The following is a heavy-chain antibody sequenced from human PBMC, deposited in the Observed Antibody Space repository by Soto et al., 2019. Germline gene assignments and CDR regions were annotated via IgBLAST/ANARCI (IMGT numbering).Heavy chain of an antibody. V-gene: IGHV4-59*08. CDR2: IYYSGST. Sequence: PSETLSLTCTVSGGSIRSYDWSWIRQPPGKGLEWIGYIYYSGSTNYNPSLKSRVTISVDTSKNQFSLKLSSVTAADTAVYYCARHNGPLYVGYYYDMDVWGQGTTVTVSS. J-gene: IGHJ6*02. CDR1: GGSIRSYD. CDR3: ARHNGPLYVGYYYDMDV. D-gene: IGHD3-16*01.